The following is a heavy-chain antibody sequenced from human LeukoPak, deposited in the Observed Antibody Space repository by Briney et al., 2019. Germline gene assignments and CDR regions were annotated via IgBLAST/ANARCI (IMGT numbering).Heavy chain of an antibody. CDR3: AREYRRFDY. Sequence: PGGSLRLSCAASGFTFSSGAMSWVRQAPGKGLEWVSSISASGGATYYADSVKGRFTISRDNAKNSLYLQMNSLRAEDTAVYYCAREYRRFDYWGQGTLVTVSS. D-gene: IGHD3-16*02. V-gene: IGHV3-23*01. J-gene: IGHJ4*02. CDR1: GFTFSSGA. CDR2: ISASGGAT.